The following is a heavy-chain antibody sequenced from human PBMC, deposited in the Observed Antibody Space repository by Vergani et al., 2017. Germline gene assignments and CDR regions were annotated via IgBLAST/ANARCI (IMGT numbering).Heavy chain of an antibody. J-gene: IGHJ4*02. CDR1: GFTFSSYS. Sequence: EVQLVESGGGLVKPGGSLRLSCAASGFTFSSYSMNWVRQAPGKGLEWGSSISSSSSYIYYADSVKGRFTSSRDNAKNSLYLQMNSLRAEDTAVYYCARDKVAVAGFIDYWGQGTLVTVSS. CDR3: ARDKVAVAGFIDY. V-gene: IGHV3-21*01. D-gene: IGHD6-19*01. CDR2: ISSSSSYI.